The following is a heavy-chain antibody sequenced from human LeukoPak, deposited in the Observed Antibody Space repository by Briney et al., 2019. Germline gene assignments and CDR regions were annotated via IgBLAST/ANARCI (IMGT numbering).Heavy chain of an antibody. V-gene: IGHV3-74*01. D-gene: IGHD2/OR15-2a*01. J-gene: IGHJ3*01. Sequence: TGGSLRLSCAASGLTFHKTWMHWIRQAPGKGLVWVSRIKSDGITTTYADSVKGRFTISRDNAKNTLYPQMNSLRAEDTAVYYCAADGEYAFLVWGQGTMVTVSS. CDR2: IKSDGITT. CDR3: AADGEYAFLV. CDR1: GLTFHKTW.